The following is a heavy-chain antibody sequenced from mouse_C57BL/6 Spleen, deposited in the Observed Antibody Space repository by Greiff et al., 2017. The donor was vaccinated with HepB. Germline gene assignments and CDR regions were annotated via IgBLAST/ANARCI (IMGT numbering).Heavy chain of an antibody. CDR3: ARDYYGSSYEGYYYAMDY. CDR2: INPSSGYT. J-gene: IGHJ4*01. D-gene: IGHD1-1*01. Sequence: VQLQQSGAELARPGASVKMSCKASGYTFTSYTMHWVKQRPGQGLEWIGYINPSSGYTKYNQKFKDKATLTADKSSSTAYMQLSSLTSEDSAVYYWARDYYGSSYEGYYYAMDYWGQGTSVTVSS. V-gene: IGHV1-4*01. CDR1: GYTFTSYT.